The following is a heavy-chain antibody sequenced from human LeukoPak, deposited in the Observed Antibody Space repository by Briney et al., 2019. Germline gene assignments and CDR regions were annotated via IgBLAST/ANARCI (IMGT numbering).Heavy chain of an antibody. V-gene: IGHV3-74*01. CDR1: VFTFGSSC. CDR2: INPDGSIT. J-gene: IGHJ4*02. D-gene: IGHD3-3*01. CDR3: RHMGGERDY. Sequence: GGSLTLACALSVFTFGSSCMQCDRQTPGQGLVWVSRINPDGSITNHADSVKGRFIISRDNARNTLYLQMNSLRADDTAVYCWRHMGGERDYWGQGTLVTVSS.